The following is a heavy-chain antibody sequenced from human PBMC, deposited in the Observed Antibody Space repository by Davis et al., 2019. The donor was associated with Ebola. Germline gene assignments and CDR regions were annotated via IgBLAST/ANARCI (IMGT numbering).Heavy chain of an antibody. CDR2: INPNDGRT. D-gene: IGHD3-22*01. V-gene: IGHV1-46*03. J-gene: IGHJ4*02. CDR1: GYTFTGYY. CDR3: ATLFHYYDSSGYYRLFDY. Sequence: AASVTVSCKASGYTFTGYYMHWVRQAPGQGLEWMGMINPNDGRTLYAQKFQGRVTMTRDTSTSTVYMELSSLRSEVTAVYYCATLFHYYDSSGYYRLFDYWGQGTLVTVSS.